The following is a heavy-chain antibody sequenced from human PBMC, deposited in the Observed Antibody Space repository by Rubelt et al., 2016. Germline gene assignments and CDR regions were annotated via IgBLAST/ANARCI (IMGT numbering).Heavy chain of an antibody. J-gene: IGHJ4*02. V-gene: IGHV3-33*01. D-gene: IGHD1-14*01. CDR1: TFSSYG. Sequence: TFSSYGMHWVRQAPGKGLEWVAVIWYDGSNKYYADSVKGRFTISRDNSKNTLYLQMNSLRAEDTAVYYCARAVYLMCHFDYWGQGTLVTVSS. CDR2: IWYDGSNK. CDR3: ARAVYLMCHFDY.